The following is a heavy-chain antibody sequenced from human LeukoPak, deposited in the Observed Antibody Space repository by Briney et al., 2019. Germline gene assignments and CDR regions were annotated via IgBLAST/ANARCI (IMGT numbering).Heavy chain of an antibody. CDR1: GYSISSGYY. Sequence: SSETLSLTCTVSGYSISSGYYWGWIRQPPGKGLERIGSIYYSGSTYYNPSLKSRVTISVDTSKNQFSLKLSSVTAADTAVYYCARGYYDSSGYYYFDYWGQGTLVTVSS. D-gene: IGHD3-22*01. V-gene: IGHV4-38-2*02. CDR3: ARGYYDSSGYYYFDY. CDR2: IYYSGST. J-gene: IGHJ4*02.